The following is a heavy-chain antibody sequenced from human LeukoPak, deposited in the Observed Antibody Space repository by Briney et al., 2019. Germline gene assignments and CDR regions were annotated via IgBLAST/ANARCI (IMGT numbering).Heavy chain of an antibody. CDR1: GFTFSSYG. CDR2: ISNSDFST. V-gene: IGHV3-23*01. CDR3: AKATGYLL. Sequence: PGGSLRLSCAASGFTFSSYGMSWVRQAPGKGLEWVSTISNSDFSTYYADSVKGRFTISRDNSENTLYLQMNSLRAEDTALYYCAKATGYLLWGQGTLVTVSS. J-gene: IGHJ4*02. D-gene: IGHD5-18*01.